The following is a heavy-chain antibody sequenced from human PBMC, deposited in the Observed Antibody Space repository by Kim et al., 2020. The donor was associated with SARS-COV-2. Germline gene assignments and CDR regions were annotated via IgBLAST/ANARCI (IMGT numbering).Heavy chain of an antibody. J-gene: IGHJ5*02. CDR2: IYSGCSST. V-gene: IGHV3-23*03. D-gene: IGHD3-10*01. Sequence: GGSLRLSCAASGFTFSSYAMSWVRQAPGKGLEWVSVIYSGCSSTYYADSVKGRFTISRDNSKNTLYLQMNSLRAEDTAVYYCAKETDYYGSGSENWFDPWGQGTLVTVSS. CDR1: GFTFSSYA. CDR3: AKETDYYGSGSENWFDP.